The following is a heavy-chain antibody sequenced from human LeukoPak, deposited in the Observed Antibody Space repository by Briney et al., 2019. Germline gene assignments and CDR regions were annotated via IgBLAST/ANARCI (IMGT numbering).Heavy chain of an antibody. Sequence: GRSLRLSCAASGFTFSGYGVHWVRQAPDKGLEWVAAISSDGSSKYYGESVKGRFTISRDNSMDTLYLQMNSLRTEDTAVYFCARDSGYRGVYYSDYWGQGTLVTVSS. V-gene: IGHV3-30-3*01. CDR1: GFTFSGYG. CDR2: ISSDGSSK. CDR3: ARDSGYRGVYYSDY. J-gene: IGHJ4*02. D-gene: IGHD3-22*01.